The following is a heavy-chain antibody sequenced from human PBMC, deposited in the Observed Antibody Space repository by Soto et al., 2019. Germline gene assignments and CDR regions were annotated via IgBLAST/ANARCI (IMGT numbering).Heavy chain of an antibody. V-gene: IGHV1-69*13. J-gene: IGHJ4*02. CDR1: GGAFSSYA. CDR3: ARGDRGYSYGYSNQQNDY. CDR2: IIPIFGTA. Sequence: GASVKVSCKASGGAFSSYAISWVRQAPGQGLEWMGGIIPIFGTANYAQKFQGRVTITADESTSTAYMELSSLRSEDTAVYYCARGDRGYSYGYSNQQNDYWGQGTLVTVSS. D-gene: IGHD5-18*01.